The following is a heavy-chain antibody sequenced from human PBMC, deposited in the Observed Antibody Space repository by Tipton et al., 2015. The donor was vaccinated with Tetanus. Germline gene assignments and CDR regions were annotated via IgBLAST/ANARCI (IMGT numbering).Heavy chain of an antibody. Sequence: QLVQSGAGVGKPGESLKISCQGSGYNFSHYSIGWVRQLPGRGLEWMGIVDPRDSQATYGPSFQGQVTLSADRSINVAYLQWGSLKASDTGLYYCARRRSAVLSGAYHWYFDLWGRGTLVGVSS. CDR2: VDPRDSQA. V-gene: IGHV5-51*01. CDR3: ARRRSAVLSGAYHWYFDL. J-gene: IGHJ2*01. D-gene: IGHD3-3*01. CDR1: GYNFSHYS.